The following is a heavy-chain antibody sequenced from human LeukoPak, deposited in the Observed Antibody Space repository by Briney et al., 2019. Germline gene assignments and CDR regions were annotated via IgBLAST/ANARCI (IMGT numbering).Heavy chain of an antibody. CDR2: ISYDGSNK. CDR1: GFTFSSYG. J-gene: IGHJ4*02. V-gene: IGHV3-30*18. Sequence: PGGSLRLSCAASGFTFSSYGMHWVRQAPGKGLEWVAVISYDGSNKYYADSVKGRFTISRDNSKNTLYLQMNSLRAEDTAVYYCAKDRRGYFDWLNYFDYWGQGTLVTVSS. CDR3: AKDRRGYFDWLNYFDY. D-gene: IGHD3-9*01.